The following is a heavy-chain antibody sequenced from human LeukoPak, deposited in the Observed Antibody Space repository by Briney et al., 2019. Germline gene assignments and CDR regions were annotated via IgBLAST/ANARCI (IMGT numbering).Heavy chain of an antibody. Sequence: PGGSLRLSCAASGFSFSSYTMNWVRQGPGKGLEWVSYISSTSSMIYYADSVKARFTVSRDNAKNSLYLQMNSLRAEDTAVYYCARGGGSAYDMWGQGTMVTVSS. CDR3: ARGGGSAYDM. J-gene: IGHJ3*02. D-gene: IGHD1-26*01. CDR2: ISSTSSMI. V-gene: IGHV3-48*01. CDR1: GFSFSSYT.